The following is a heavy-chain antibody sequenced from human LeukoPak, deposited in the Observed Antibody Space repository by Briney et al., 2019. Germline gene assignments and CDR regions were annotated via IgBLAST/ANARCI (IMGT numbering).Heavy chain of an antibody. Sequence: GASVKVSCKASGYTFTSYDINWVRQATGQGLEWMGWMNPNSGNTGYAQKFQGRVTMTRNTSISTAYMELSSLRSEDTAVYYCARGRGTHTARRSRGGDYWGQGTLVTVSS. CDR1: GYTFTSYD. J-gene: IGHJ4*02. D-gene: IGHD5-18*01. V-gene: IGHV1-8*01. CDR2: MNPNSGNT. CDR3: ARGRGTHTARRSRGGDY.